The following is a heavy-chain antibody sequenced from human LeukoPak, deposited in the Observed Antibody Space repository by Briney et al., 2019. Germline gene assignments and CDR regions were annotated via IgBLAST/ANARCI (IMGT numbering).Heavy chain of an antibody. V-gene: IGHV3-64*01. CDR1: GFTFSSYA. CDR3: ARVGDVDAFDI. J-gene: IGHJ3*02. D-gene: IGHD3-3*01. Sequence: GGSLRLSCAASGFTFSSYAIHWVRQAPGKGLEYVSAISSNGGRTYYANSVKGRFTISRDNSKNTLYLQMGSLRAEDMAVYYCARVGDVDAFDIWGQGTMVIVSS. CDR2: ISSNGGRT.